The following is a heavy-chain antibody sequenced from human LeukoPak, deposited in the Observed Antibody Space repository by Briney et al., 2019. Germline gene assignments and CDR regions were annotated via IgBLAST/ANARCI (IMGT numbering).Heavy chain of an antibody. V-gene: IGHV3-9*01. D-gene: IGHD6-13*01. CDR2: ISWNSGSI. CDR1: GFTFDDYA. J-gene: IGHJ2*01. Sequence: GGSLRLSYAASGFTFDDYAMHWVRQAPGKGLEWVSGISWNSGSIGYADSVKGRFTISRDNAKNSLYLQMNSLRAEDTALYYCAKDMIAAAGDPGYFDLWGRGTLVTVSS. CDR3: AKDMIAAAGDPGYFDL.